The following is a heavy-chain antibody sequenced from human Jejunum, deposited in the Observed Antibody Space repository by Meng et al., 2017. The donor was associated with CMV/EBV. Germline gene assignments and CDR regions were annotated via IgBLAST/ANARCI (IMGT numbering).Heavy chain of an antibody. V-gene: IGHV3-23*03. D-gene: IGHD6-6*01. CDR1: GFTFSSYA. CDR2: IYSGGSST. J-gene: IGHJ4*02. Sequence: AASGFTFSSYAMNWVRQAPGKGLEWVSVIYSGGSSTYHADSVKGRFTISRDNSKNTLYLQMNGLRAEDTAVYYCAASSSSGKFDYWGQGTLVTVSS. CDR3: AASSSSGKFDY.